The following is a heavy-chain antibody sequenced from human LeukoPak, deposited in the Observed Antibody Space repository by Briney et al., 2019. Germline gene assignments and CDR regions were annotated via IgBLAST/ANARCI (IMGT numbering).Heavy chain of an antibody. D-gene: IGHD2-15*01. Sequence: GGSLRLSCAASGFTFSSYWMHWVRQAPGKGLEWVSYISNGGTTIYYADSVKGRFTISRDNAKNSLYLQMNSLRAEDTAVYYCARGGGGSYGYWGRGTLVTVSS. CDR2: ISNGGTTI. J-gene: IGHJ4*02. V-gene: IGHV3-48*04. CDR3: ARGGGGSYGY. CDR1: GFTFSSYW.